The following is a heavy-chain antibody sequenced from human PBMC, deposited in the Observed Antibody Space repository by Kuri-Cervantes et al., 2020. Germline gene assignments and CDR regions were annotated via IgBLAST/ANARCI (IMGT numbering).Heavy chain of an antibody. CDR1: GFTFSSYA. CDR2: ISGSGGST. Sequence: GESLKISCAASGFTFSSYAMSWVRQAPGKGLEWVSAISGSGGSTYYADSVKGRFTISRDNSKSTLDLQMNGLRAEDTAVYYCAKDMLWLSHDYGDLYAFDIWGQGTMVTVSS. J-gene: IGHJ3*02. CDR3: AKDMLWLSHDYGDLYAFDI. V-gene: IGHV3-23*01. D-gene: IGHD4-17*01.